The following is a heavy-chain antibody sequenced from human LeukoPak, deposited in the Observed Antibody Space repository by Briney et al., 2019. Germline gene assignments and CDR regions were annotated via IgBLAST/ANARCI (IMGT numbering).Heavy chain of an antibody. V-gene: IGHV3-48*01. Sequence: GGSLRLSCAASGFTFSSYSMNWVRQAPGKGLEWVSYISSSSSTICYADSVKGRFTISRDNAKNSLYLQMNSLRAEDTAVYYCAKQRFIFDYWGQGTLVTVSS. CDR2: ISSSSSTI. CDR1: GFTFSSYS. CDR3: AKQRFIFDY. D-gene: IGHD3-3*01. J-gene: IGHJ4*02.